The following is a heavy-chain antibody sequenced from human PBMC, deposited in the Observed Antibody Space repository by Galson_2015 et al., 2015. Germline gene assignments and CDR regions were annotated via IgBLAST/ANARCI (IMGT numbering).Heavy chain of an antibody. J-gene: IGHJ4*02. CDR3: VADGGGNYGVGDY. CDR1: GFTFIDSA. D-gene: IGHD5-24*01. CDR2: IVVDIGNT. Sequence: SVKVSCKASGFTFIDSAVQWVRQARGQRLEWIGWIVVDIGNTNYAQKFQERVTITRDMSTGTAYMELSSLRFEDTAVYYCVADGGGNYGVGDYWGQGTPVTVSS. V-gene: IGHV1-58*01.